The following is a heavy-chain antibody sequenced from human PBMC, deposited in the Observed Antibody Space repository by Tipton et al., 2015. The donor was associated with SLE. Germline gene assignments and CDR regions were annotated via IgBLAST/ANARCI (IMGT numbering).Heavy chain of an antibody. CDR3: ARDQVD. CDR2: LVPMLGAA. J-gene: IGHJ4*02. D-gene: IGHD2-15*01. V-gene: IGHV1-69*01. CDR1: VGTFSSNA. Sequence: QVQLVQSGAEVKKPGSSVKVSCKASVGTFSSNAITWVRQAPGQGLEWMGGLVPMLGAANYVQKFRGRLTITTDESRTTTFMELTNLGPEDTAVYYCARDQVDWGQGTLVTVSS.